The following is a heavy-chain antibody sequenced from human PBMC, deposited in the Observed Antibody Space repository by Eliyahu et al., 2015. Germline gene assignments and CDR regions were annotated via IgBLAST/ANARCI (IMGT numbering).Heavy chain of an antibody. CDR3: AKDMGTI. CDR2: ISWNSGSI. V-gene: IGHV3-9*01. CDR1: GFTFDDYA. J-gene: IGHJ4*02. Sequence: EVQLVESGGGLVQPGRSLRLSCAASGFTFDDYAMHWVRQAPGKGLEWVSGISWNSGSIGYADSVKGRFTISRDNAKNSLYLQMNSLRAEDTALYYCAKDMGTIWGQGTLVTVSS. D-gene: IGHD3-3*01.